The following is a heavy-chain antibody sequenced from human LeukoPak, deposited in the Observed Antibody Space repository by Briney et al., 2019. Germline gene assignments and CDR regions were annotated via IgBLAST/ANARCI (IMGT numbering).Heavy chain of an antibody. Sequence: XRQAPGXXXEWMGWISAYNGNTNYAQKLQGRVTMTTDTSTSTAYMELRSLRSDDTAVYYCARDIRITMVRGVITPFGYWGQGTLVTVSS. D-gene: IGHD3-10*01. CDR2: ISAYNGNT. CDR3: ARDIRITMVRGVITPFGY. V-gene: IGHV1-18*01. J-gene: IGHJ4*02.